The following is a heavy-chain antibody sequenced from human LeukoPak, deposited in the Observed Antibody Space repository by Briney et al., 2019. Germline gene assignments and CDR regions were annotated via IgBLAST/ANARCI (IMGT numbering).Heavy chain of an antibody. J-gene: IGHJ4*02. CDR3: AKDSGPWGYCTTTSCYFAY. CDR2: ISDSGNSP. V-gene: IGHV3-23*01. CDR1: GFTFSNYA. D-gene: IGHD2-2*01. Sequence: GGSLRLSCAASGFTFSNYAMHWVRQAPGKGLEWVSAISDSGNSPYYADSVRGRFTISRDNSKNTLHLQMNSLSAGDTAVYYCAKDSGPWGYCTTTSCYFAYWGQGALVTVSS.